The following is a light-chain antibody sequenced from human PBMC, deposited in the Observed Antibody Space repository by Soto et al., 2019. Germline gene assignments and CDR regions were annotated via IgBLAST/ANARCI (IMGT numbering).Light chain of an antibody. Sequence: QSALTQPASVSGSPGQSITISCTGTSGDVGGYTYVSWYQQHPGKAPKLIIYDVSNRPSGVSNRFSGSKSGNTASLTISGLQAEDEADYYCSSYTSSRTLVFGGGTQLPVL. CDR1: SGDVGGYTY. CDR3: SSYTSSRTLV. V-gene: IGLV2-14*03. CDR2: DVS. J-gene: IGLJ2*01.